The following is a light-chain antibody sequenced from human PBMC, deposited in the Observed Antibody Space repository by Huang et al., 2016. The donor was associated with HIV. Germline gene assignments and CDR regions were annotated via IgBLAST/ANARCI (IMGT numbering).Light chain of an antibody. V-gene: IGKV1-39*01. CDR2: AAS. Sequence: DIQMTQSPSSLSASVGDRVTITCRASQSGARYLNWYQQKPGKAPKLLIYAASSLQSGVPSRFSGSGSGTDFTLTISSLQPEDFATYYCHQSYSIPWTFGQGTKVEIK. CDR3: HQSYSIPWT. J-gene: IGKJ1*01. CDR1: QSGARY.